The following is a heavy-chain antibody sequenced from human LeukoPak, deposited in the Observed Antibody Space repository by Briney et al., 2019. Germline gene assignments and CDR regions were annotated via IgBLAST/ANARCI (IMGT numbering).Heavy chain of an antibody. Sequence: SETLSLTCTVSGGSISSYYWSWIRQPAGKGLEWIGRIYTSGSTNYNPSLKSRVTMSVDTSKNQFSLKLSSVTAADTAVYYCAKHDTVFGAAHFYMDVWGKGTTVTVSS. V-gene: IGHV4-4*07. D-gene: IGHD3-3*01. CDR3: AKHDTVFGAAHFYMDV. J-gene: IGHJ6*03. CDR1: GGSISSYY. CDR2: IYTSGST.